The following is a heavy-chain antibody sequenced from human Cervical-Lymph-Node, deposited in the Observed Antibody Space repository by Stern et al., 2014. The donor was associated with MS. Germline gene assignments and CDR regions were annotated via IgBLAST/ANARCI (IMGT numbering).Heavy chain of an antibody. CDR1: GGTFSTYS. CDR3: ARSPQLHTSCYLDS. CDR2: IIPIHGTT. D-gene: IGHD1-7*01. V-gene: IGHV1-69*01. Sequence: VQLAQSGAEVKKPGSSVRVSCKASGGTFSTYSLCWVRQAPGQGLEWMGGIIPIHGTTNYAQKFQGRVTITADESTGTAYMELSSLTSDDTAVYYCARSPQLHTSCYLDSWGQGTLVTVSS. J-gene: IGHJ4*02.